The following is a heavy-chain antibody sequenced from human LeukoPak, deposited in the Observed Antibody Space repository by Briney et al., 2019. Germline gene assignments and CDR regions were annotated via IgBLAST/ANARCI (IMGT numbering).Heavy chain of an antibody. D-gene: IGHD3-3*01. CDR3: ARGKRITNFGVVIKEDYYGMDV. V-gene: IGHV3-21*01. CDR2: ISSSSSYI. Sequence: GGSLRLSCAASGFTFSSYSMNWVRQAPGKGLEWVSSISSSSSYIYYADSVKGRFTISRDNAKNSLYLQMNSLRAEDTAVYYCARGKRITNFGVVIKEDYYGMDVWGQGTTVTVSS. J-gene: IGHJ6*02. CDR1: GFTFSSYS.